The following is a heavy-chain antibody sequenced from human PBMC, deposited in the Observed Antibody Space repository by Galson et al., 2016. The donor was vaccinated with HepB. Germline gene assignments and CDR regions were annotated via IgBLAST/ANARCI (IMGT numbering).Heavy chain of an antibody. Sequence: SLRLSCAASGLTFSNYAMTWVRQAPGKGLEWVSSISGDTTTTYYADSVKGRFTISRDNSKNTFYLQMNSLRAEDTASYYCAKGVGSTWYISPHFVDPWGQGTLVTVSS. D-gene: IGHD6-13*01. CDR2: ISGDTTTT. CDR3: AKGVGSTWYISPHFVDP. V-gene: IGHV3-23*01. J-gene: IGHJ5*02. CDR1: GLTFSNYA.